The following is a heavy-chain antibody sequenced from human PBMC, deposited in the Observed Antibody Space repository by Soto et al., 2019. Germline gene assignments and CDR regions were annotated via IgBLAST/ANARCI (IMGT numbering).Heavy chain of an antibody. J-gene: IGHJ4*02. Sequence: GESLKISCKGSGYRFTTYWIGWVRQMPGKGLEWMGLIYPGDSNTRFSPSFQGQVTISVDMSISTAYLQWSSLRVSDTAMYYCEPQAPQSDTYSFGYWGQGTLVTVSS. D-gene: IGHD2-21*01. CDR3: EPQAPQSDTYSFGY. CDR2: IYPGDSNT. CDR1: GYRFTTYW. V-gene: IGHV5-51*01.